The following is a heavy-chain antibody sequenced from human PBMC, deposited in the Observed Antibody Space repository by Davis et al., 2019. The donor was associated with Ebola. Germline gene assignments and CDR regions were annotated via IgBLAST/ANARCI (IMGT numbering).Heavy chain of an antibody. V-gene: IGHV1-3*01. CDR1: GYTFTSYA. CDR2: INAGNGNT. D-gene: IGHD2-2*02. CDR3: AGDLYCSSTSCYTGID. Sequence: ASVKVSCKASGYTFTSYAMHWVRQAPGQRLEWMGWINAGNGNTKYSQKFQGRVTITRDTSASTAYMELSSLRSEDTAVYYCAGDLYCSSTSCYTGIDWGQGTLVTVSS. J-gene: IGHJ4*02.